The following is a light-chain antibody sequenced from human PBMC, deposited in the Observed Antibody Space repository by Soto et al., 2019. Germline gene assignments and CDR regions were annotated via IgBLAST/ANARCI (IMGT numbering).Light chain of an antibody. CDR2: DVS. CDR3: SSYTTGGTLT. Sequence: QSALTQPASVSGSPGQSITLSCTGTSSDVGGYNYVSWYQQHPGKAPKLMIYDVSNRPSGVSNRFSGSKSGNTASLTISGLQAEDEAYYYCSSYTTGGTLTVGGGTKLTVL. J-gene: IGLJ2*01. V-gene: IGLV2-14*03. CDR1: SSDVGGYNY.